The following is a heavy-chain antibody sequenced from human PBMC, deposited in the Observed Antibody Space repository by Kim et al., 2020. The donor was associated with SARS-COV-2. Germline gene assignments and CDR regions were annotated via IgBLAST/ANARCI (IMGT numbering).Heavy chain of an antibody. V-gene: IGHV1-69*13. D-gene: IGHD4-17*01. CDR3: ASNPVFAMTTVTPFDY. Sequence: SVKVSCKASGGTFSSYAISWVRQAPGQGLEWMGGIIPIFGTANYAQKFQGRVTITADESTSTAYMELSSLRSEDTAVYYCASNPVFAMTTVTPFDYWGQGTLVTVSS. CDR2: IIPIFGTA. J-gene: IGHJ4*02. CDR1: GGTFSSYA.